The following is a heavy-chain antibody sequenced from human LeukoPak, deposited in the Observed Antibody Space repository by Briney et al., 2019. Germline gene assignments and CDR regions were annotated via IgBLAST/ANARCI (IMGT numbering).Heavy chain of an antibody. CDR1: GGSFSGYY. D-gene: IGHD2-15*01. V-gene: IGHV4-34*01. Sequence: PSETLSLTCAVYGGSFSGYYWSWIRQPPGKGLEWIGEINHSGSTNYNQSLKSRVTISVDTSKNQFSLKLSSVTAADTAVYYCARGVVVVVAATRYYYYGMDVWGQGTTVTVSS. CDR2: INHSGST. CDR3: ARGVVVVVAATRYYYYGMDV. J-gene: IGHJ6*02.